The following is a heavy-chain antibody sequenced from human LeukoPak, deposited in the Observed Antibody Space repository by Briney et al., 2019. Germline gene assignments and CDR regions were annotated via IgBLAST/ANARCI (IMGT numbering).Heavy chain of an antibody. CDR2: ISAYNGNT. CDR1: GYTFTGYY. V-gene: IGHV1-18*04. D-gene: IGHD1-7*01. CDR3: ARDLGLELPDYFDY. J-gene: IGHJ4*02. Sequence: GASVTVSCKASGYTFTGYYMHWVRQAPGQGLEWMGWISAYNGNTNYAQKLQGRVTMTTDTSTSTAYMELRSLRSDDTAVYYCARDLGLELPDYFDYWGQGTLVTVSS.